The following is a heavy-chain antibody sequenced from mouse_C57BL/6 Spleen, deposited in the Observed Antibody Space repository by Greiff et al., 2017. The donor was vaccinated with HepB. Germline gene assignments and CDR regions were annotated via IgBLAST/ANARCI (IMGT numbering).Heavy chain of an antibody. CDR2: IDPSDSET. CDR1: GYTFTSYW. V-gene: IGHV1-52*01. D-gene: IGHD1-1*01. Sequence: VKLQQPGAELVRPGSSVKLSCKASGYTFTSYWMHWVKQRPIQGLEWIGNIDPSDSETHYNQKFKDKATLTVDKSSSTAYMQLSSLTSEDSAVYYCARYGTTVVDPPFDYWGQGTTLTVSS. J-gene: IGHJ2*01. CDR3: ARYGTTVVDPPFDY.